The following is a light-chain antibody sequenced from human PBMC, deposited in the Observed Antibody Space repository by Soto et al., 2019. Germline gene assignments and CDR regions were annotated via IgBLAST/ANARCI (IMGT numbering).Light chain of an antibody. CDR3: SSYTTMSTKV. CDR1: GSDVGAYDY. CDR2: EVI. Sequence: QSVLTQPASVSGSPVQSITISCTGTGSDVGAYDYVSWYQQHPGRPPKLIIFEVINRPSGVSSRFSGSRSGNTASLTISGLQAQDEADYYCSSYTTMSTKVFGPGTTLTVL. V-gene: IGLV2-14*01. J-gene: IGLJ1*01.